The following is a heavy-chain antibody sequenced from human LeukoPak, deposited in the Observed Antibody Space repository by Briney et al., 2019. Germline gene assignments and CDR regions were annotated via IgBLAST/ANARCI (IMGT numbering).Heavy chain of an antibody. Sequence: SETLSLTXTVSGGSITTHDNYWGWIRQPPGKGLEWIGSISHSGNTHYSPSLKSRVTMSVDPSNNQFSLNLRSVTAADTALYYCARRRYYDGSGYLEWGQGTLLSVSS. CDR3: ARRRYYDGSGYLE. CDR1: GGSITTHDNY. J-gene: IGHJ1*01. V-gene: IGHV4-39*01. D-gene: IGHD3-22*01. CDR2: ISHSGNT.